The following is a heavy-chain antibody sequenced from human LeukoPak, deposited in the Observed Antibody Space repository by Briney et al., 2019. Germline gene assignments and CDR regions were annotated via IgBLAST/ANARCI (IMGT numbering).Heavy chain of an antibody. CDR1: GFTFSSYS. V-gene: IGHV3-23*01. CDR2: ISGSGGST. J-gene: IGHJ4*02. CDR3: ARDLLGLGVLRITMVRGVIIKEGGFDY. D-gene: IGHD3-10*01. Sequence: PGGSLRLSCAASGFTFSSYSMSWVRQAPGKGLEWVSSISGSGGSTYYADSEKGRFTIYRDNSKNTLYLLMNSLRAEDTAVYYCARDLLGLGVLRITMVRGVIIKEGGFDYWGQGTLVTVSS.